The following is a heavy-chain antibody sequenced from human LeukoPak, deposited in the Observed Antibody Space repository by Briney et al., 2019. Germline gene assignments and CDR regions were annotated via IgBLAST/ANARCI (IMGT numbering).Heavy chain of an antibody. CDR1: GFTFDDYA. J-gene: IGHJ4*02. CDR2: ISWNSGSI. Sequence: PGRSLRLSCAASGFTFDDYAMHWVRQAPGKGLEWVSGISWNSGSIGYADSVKGRLTISRDNAKNSLYLQMNSLRAEDTALYYCAKESHSSGWRGYYFDYWGQGTLVTVSS. CDR3: AKESHSSGWRGYYFDY. D-gene: IGHD6-19*01. V-gene: IGHV3-9*01.